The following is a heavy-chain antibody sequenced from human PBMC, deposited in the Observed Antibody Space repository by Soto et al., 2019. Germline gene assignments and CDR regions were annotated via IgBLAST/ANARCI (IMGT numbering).Heavy chain of an antibody. CDR2: IYYSGST. D-gene: IGHD5-12*01. CDR3: ARDNQSRGYSGYEKVGRRGDKSNYGMDV. V-gene: IGHV4-31*03. Sequence: PSETLSLTCPVSGVSISSGSYYWSWIRQHPGKGLEWIGYIYYSGSTYYNPSLKSRVTISVDTSKNQFSLKLSSVTAADTAVYYCARDNQSRGYSGYEKVGRRGDKSNYGMDVWGQGTTVTVSS. J-gene: IGHJ6*01. CDR1: GVSISSGSYY.